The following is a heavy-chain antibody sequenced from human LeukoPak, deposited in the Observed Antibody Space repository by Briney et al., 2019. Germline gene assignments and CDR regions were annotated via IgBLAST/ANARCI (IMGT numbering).Heavy chain of an antibody. D-gene: IGHD6-19*01. V-gene: IGHV3-23*01. J-gene: IGHJ4*02. CDR3: AKVQQWLVRAGFDY. CDR2: ISGSGGST. CDR1: GFTFSSYA. Sequence: PGASLRLSCAASGFTFSSYAMSWVRQAPGKGLEWVSAISGSGGSTYYADSVKGRFTISRDNSKNTLYLQMNSLRAEDTAVYYCAKVQQWLVRAGFDYWGQGTLVTVSS.